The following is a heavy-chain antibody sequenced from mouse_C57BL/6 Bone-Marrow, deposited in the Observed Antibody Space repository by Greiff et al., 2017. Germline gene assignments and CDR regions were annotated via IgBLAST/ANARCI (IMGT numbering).Heavy chain of an antibody. D-gene: IGHD2-10*01. J-gene: IGHJ4*01. V-gene: IGHV1-81*01. CDR3: ATAYWSIAY. CDR1: GYTFTSYG. Sequence: QVQLKQSGAELARPGASVKLSCKASGYTFTSYGISWVKQRTGQGLEWIGEIYPRSGNTYYNEKFKGKATLTADKSSSTAYMELRSVTSDDAAVYVCATAYWSIAYWGQGTSVTVSS. CDR2: IYPRSGNT.